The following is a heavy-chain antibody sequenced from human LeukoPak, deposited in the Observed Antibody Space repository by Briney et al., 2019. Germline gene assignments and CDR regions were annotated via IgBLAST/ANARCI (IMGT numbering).Heavy chain of an antibody. D-gene: IGHD3-22*01. CDR2: IRYDGSNK. Sequence: PGESLRLSCAASGFTFSTYSMNWVRQAPGKGLEWVAFIRYDGSNKYYADSVKGRFTISRDNAKNTLNLQMNSLRAEDTAVYYCARDLGQYYDTSDNWFDPWGQGTLVTVSS. CDR1: GFTFSTYS. J-gene: IGHJ5*02. CDR3: ARDLGQYYDTSDNWFDP. V-gene: IGHV3-30*02.